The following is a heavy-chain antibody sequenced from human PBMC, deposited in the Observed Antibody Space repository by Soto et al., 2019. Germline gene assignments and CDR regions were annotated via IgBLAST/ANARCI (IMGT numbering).Heavy chain of an antibody. Sequence: QVQLVQSGAEVKKPGSSVKVSCKASGGTFSSYAISWVRQAPGQGLEWMGGIIPIFGTANYAQKFQGRVTITADDSTSTAYMELSSLRSEDTAVYYCARYYDFWSGSSGWFDPWGQGTLVTVSS. CDR3: ARYYDFWSGSSGWFDP. CDR1: GGTFSSYA. D-gene: IGHD3-3*01. V-gene: IGHV1-69*01. CDR2: IIPIFGTA. J-gene: IGHJ5*02.